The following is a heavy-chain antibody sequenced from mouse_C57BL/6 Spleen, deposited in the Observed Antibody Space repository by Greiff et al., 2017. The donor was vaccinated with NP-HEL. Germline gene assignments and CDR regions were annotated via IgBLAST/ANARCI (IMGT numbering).Heavy chain of an antibody. D-gene: IGHD4-1*02. CDR2: ISYSGST. CDR3: ARSPQLGRPYFDV. J-gene: IGHJ1*03. CDR1: GYSITSDY. V-gene: IGHV3-8*01. Sequence: EVKLQESGPGLAKPSQTLSLTCSVTGYSITSDYWNWIRKFPGNKLEYMGYISYSGSTYYNPSLKSRISITRDTSKNQYYLQLNSVTTEDTATYYGARSPQLGRPYFDVWGTGTTVTVSS.